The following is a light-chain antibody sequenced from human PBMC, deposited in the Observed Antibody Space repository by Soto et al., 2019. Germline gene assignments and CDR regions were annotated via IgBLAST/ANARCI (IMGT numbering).Light chain of an antibody. J-gene: IGLJ2*01. CDR1: SSDVGSYNL. CDR2: EGS. V-gene: IGLV2-23*01. CDR3: CSYAGSSTLV. Sequence: QSALTQPASVSASPGQSITISCTGTSSDVGSYNLVSWYQQHPGKAPRLMIYEGSTRPPGVSNRFSGSKSGNTASLTISGLQAEDEADYYCCSYAGSSTLVFGGGTKVTVL.